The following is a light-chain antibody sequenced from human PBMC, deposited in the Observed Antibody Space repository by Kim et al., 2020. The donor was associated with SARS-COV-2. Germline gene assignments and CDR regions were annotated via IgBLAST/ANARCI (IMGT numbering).Light chain of an antibody. V-gene: IGKV1-5*01. J-gene: IGKJ3*01. CDR3: QQYNTYQAT. CDR2: DAS. Sequence: GDRVTITCRASQSISSWLAWYQQKPGKAPKLLIYDASSLKSGVPSTFSGSGSGTEFTLTISSLQPDDFATYYCQQYNTYQATFGPGTKV. CDR1: QSISSW.